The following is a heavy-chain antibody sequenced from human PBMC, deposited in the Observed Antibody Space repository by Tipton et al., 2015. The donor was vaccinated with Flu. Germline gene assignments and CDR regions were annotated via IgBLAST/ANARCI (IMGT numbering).Heavy chain of an antibody. Sequence: LRLSCSVSGASISTSDYFWGWVRQTPGKGLEWIGSIYFTGTTHFNPSLKSRLTISVDTSKTQFSLRLSSVTAADTAVYYCARLWWGLGDAFDIWGQGSMVTVSS. V-gene: IGHV4-39*07. CDR1: GASISTSDYF. J-gene: IGHJ3*02. CDR3: ARLWWGLGDAFDI. D-gene: IGHD2-21*01. CDR2: IYFTGTT.